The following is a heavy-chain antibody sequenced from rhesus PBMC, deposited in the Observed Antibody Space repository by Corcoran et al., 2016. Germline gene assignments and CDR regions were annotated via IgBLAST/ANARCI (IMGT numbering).Heavy chain of an antibody. CDR3: VRSGSSWASFAN. Sequence: QVQLQESGPGVVKHSETLSLTCVVSGDSINNYYLSRWSRQSSGKGLEWIAHIDGSSGSTHYNPSLKSRVTISKDTSKNQFSLNLISVAAADTAMYYCVRSGSSWASFANWGQGVLVTVSS. CDR2: IDGSSGST. CDR1: GDSINNYYL. D-gene: IGHD6-13*01. J-gene: IGHJ4*01. V-gene: IGHV4-127*01.